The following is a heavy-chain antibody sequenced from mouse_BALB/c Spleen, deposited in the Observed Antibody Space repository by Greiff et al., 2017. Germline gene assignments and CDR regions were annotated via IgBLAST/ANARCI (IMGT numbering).Heavy chain of an antibody. CDR2: ISYSGST. Sequence: LQESGPGLVKPSQSLSLTCTVTGYSITSDYAWNWIRQFPGNKLEWMGYISYSGSTSYNPSLKSRISITRDTSKNQFFLQLNSVTTEDTATYYCARKPYYYGSSSGAMDYWGQGTSVTVSS. CDR3: ARKPYYYGSSSGAMDY. D-gene: IGHD1-1*01. CDR1: GYSITSDYA. J-gene: IGHJ4*01. V-gene: IGHV3-2*02.